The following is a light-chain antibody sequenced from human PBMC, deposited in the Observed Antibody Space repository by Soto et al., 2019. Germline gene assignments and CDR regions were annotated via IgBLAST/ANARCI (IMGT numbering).Light chain of an antibody. CDR3: QQYYSTPWT. V-gene: IGKV4-1*01. J-gene: IGKJ1*01. CDR2: WAS. CDR1: QSVLSSSNNKNY. Sequence: ILMTQSPDSLAVSLGESATINCKSSQSVLSSSNNKNYLAWYQQKPGQPPKLLIYWASTRESGVPDRFSGSGSGTDFTLTISSLQAEDVAVYYCQQYYSTPWTIGQGTKVEIX.